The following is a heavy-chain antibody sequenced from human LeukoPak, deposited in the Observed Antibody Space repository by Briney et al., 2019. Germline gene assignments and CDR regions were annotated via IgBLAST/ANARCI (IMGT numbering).Heavy chain of an antibody. CDR1: GFTFSSYS. J-gene: IGHJ5*02. D-gene: IGHD5-18*01. Sequence: GGSLRLSCAASGFTFSSYSMNWVRQAPGKGLEWVSYISSSSSTIYYADSVKGRFTISRDNAKNSLYLQMNSLRAEDTAVYYCARSGYGKSRWFDPWGQGTLVTVSS. CDR2: ISSSSSTI. CDR3: ARSGYGKSRWFDP. V-gene: IGHV3-48*01.